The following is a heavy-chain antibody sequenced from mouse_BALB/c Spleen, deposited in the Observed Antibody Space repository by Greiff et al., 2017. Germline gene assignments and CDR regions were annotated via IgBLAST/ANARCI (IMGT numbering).Heavy chain of an antibody. Sequence: EVKLMESGGGLVKPGGSLKLSCAASGFTFSDYYMYWVRQTPEKRLEWVATISDGGSYTYYPDSVKGRFTISRVNAKNNLYLQMSSLKSEDTAMYYCAREGGAMDYWGQGTSVTVSS. V-gene: IGHV5-4*02. CDR2: ISDGGSYT. J-gene: IGHJ4*01. CDR3: AREGGAMDY. CDR1: GFTFSDYY.